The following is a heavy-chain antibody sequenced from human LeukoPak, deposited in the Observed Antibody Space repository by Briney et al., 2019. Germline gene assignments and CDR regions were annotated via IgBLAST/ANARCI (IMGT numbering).Heavy chain of an antibody. CDR2: ISSSSSYI. CDR3: ARDLVVAGTAVAGLGY. J-gene: IGHJ4*02. Sequence: GGSLRLPCAASGFTFSSYSMNWVRQAPGKGLEWVSSISSSSSYIYYADSVKGRFTISRDNAKNSLYLQMNSLRAEDTAVYYCARDLVVAGTAVAGLGYWGQGTLVTVSS. V-gene: IGHV3-21*01. CDR1: GFTFSSYS. D-gene: IGHD6-19*01.